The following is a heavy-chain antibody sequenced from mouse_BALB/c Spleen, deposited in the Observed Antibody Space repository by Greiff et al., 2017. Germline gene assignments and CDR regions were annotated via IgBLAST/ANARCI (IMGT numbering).Heavy chain of an antibody. CDR2: ISYDGSN. V-gene: IGHV3-6*02. J-gene: IGHJ3*01. CDR1: GYSITSGYY. D-gene: IGHD1-1*01. Sequence: ESGPGLVKPSQSLSLTCSVTGYSITSGYYWNWIRQFPGNKLEWMGYISYDGSNNYNPSLKNRISITRDTSKNQFFLKLNSVTTEDTATYYCARGITTVVPIAYWGQGTLVTVSA. CDR3: ARGITTVVPIAY.